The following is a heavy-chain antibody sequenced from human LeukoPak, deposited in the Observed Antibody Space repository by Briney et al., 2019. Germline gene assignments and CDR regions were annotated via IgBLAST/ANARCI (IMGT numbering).Heavy chain of an antibody. V-gene: IGHV1-69*13. CDR3: ARGGYCSGGSCYQFHP. CDR2: IIPIFGTA. D-gene: IGHD2-15*01. Sequence: ASVKVSCKASGYTFTSYAISWVRQAPGQGLEWMGGIIPIFGTANYAQKFQGRVTITADESTSTAYMELSSLRSEDTAVYYCARGGYCSGGSCYQFHPWGQGTLVTVSS. J-gene: IGHJ5*02. CDR1: GYTFTSYA.